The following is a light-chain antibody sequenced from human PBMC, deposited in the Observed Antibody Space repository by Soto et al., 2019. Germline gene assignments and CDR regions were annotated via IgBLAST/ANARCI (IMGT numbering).Light chain of an antibody. Sequence: DIQLTQSPSTLSASVGDRVTITCRASQSISSWLAWYQQKPGKAPKFLIYKTSNLESGVPSRFNGSGSGTEFTLTISSLQLDDFATYFCQYYNNYCWTFGQGTKVEIK. CDR1: QSISSW. CDR3: QYYNNYCWT. CDR2: KTS. V-gene: IGKV1-5*03. J-gene: IGKJ1*01.